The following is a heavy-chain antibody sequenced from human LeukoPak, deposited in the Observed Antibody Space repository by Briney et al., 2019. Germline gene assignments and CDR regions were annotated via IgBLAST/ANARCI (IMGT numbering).Heavy chain of an antibody. V-gene: IGHV4-30-4*07. D-gene: IGHD5-18*01. CDR2: IYYSGST. CDR1: GGSISSGGYS. Sequence: SETLSLTCAVSGGSISSGGYSWSWIRQPPGKGLERIGYIYYSGSTYYNPSLKSRVTISVETAKNQFSLKLSSVTAADTAVCHCARVSTAMGGNWGQGTLVTVSS. J-gene: IGHJ4*02. CDR3: ARVSTAMGGN.